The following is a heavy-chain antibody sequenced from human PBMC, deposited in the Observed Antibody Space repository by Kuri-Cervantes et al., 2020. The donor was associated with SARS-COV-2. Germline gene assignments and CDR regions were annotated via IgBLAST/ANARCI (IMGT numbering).Heavy chain of an antibody. CDR1: GFTFSSYA. CDR3: AKDLGGYDRGAFDI. D-gene: IGHD5-12*01. Sequence: GESLKISCAASGFTFSSYAMSWVRQAPGKGLEWVSAISGRGGSTYYADSVKGRFTISRDNSKNTLYLQMNSLRAEDTAVYCCAKDLGGYDRGAFDIWGQGTMVTVSS. CDR2: ISGRGGST. V-gene: IGHV3-23*01. J-gene: IGHJ3*02.